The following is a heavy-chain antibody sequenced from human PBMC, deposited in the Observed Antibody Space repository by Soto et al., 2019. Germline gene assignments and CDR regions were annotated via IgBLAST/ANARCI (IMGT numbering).Heavy chain of an antibody. CDR1: GFTFSSYW. D-gene: IGHD5-12*01. J-gene: IGHJ4*02. CDR2: INADGSST. Sequence: EVQLVESGGGLVQPGGSLRVSCAASGFTFSSYWMHWVRQATGEGLVWVSRINADGSSTTYADSVKGRFTISRDNAKITLSLPMTSLRAEDSAIYYCVSSREGYDLVGDNWGQGARVTVSS. CDR3: VSSREGYDLVGDN. V-gene: IGHV3-74*01.